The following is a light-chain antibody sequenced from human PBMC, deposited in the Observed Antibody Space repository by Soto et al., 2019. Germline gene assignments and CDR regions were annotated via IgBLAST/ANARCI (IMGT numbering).Light chain of an antibody. Sequence: DIQLTQSPSFLSASVGDRVTITCRASQGISSYLAWYQQKPGKAPKLLIYAASTLQSGVPSRFSGSGSGTEFTLTISSLQPEDFATYYCQQLNRYPPFTFCPGTKVDIQ. V-gene: IGKV1-9*01. CDR1: QGISSY. CDR3: QQLNRYPPFT. CDR2: AAS. J-gene: IGKJ3*01.